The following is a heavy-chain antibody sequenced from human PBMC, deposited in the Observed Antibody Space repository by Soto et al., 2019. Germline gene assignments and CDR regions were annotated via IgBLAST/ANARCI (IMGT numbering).Heavy chain of an antibody. CDR3: ARGRVDDTAMSLDY. CDR1: GGTFANFA. Sequence: SVKVSCKASGGTFANFAITWVRQAPGQGLEWVGGIIPTFGTVDYAQSFQGRVTITADESAGTSYMELYSLRSDDTAVYYCARGRVDDTAMSLDYWGQGTLVTVSS. D-gene: IGHD5-18*01. J-gene: IGHJ4*02. V-gene: IGHV1-69*13. CDR2: IIPTFGTV.